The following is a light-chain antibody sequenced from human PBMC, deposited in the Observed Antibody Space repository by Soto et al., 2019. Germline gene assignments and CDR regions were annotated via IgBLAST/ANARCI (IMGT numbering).Light chain of an antibody. CDR1: NSDVGGYNY. V-gene: IGLV2-14*01. Sequence: QSALTQPASVSGSPGQSITISCTGTNSDVGGYNYVSWYQQHPGKAPKLMIYEVSNRPSGVSNRFSGSKSGNTASLTISGLQAEDEADYYCSSYTSSSTLSNWVFGGGTKLTVL. J-gene: IGLJ3*02. CDR2: EVS. CDR3: SSYTSSSTLSNWV.